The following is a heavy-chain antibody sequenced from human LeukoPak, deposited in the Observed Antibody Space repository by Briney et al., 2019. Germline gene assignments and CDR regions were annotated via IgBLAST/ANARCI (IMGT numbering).Heavy chain of an antibody. CDR2: INHSGST. CDR3: ARGRRLTIFGVVIPPGYYGMDV. J-gene: IGHJ6*02. D-gene: IGHD3-3*01. V-gene: IGHV4-34*01. CDR1: GGSFSGYY. Sequence: PSETLSLTCAVYGGSFSGYYWSWIRQPPGKGLEWIGEINHSGSTNYNPSLKSRVTVSVDTSKNQFSLKLSSVTAADTAVYYCARGRRLTIFGVVIPPGYYGMDVWGQGTTVTVSS.